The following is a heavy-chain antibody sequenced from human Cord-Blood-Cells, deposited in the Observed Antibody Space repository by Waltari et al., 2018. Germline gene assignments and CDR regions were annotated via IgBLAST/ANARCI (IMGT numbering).Heavy chain of an antibody. Sequence: QVQLVQSGSEVVKPGASVKVSCKGSGYTFTSFGISWVRQGPGPELEWRGWISAYNGNTNYAQKLQGRVTMTTDTSTSTAYMELRSLRSDDTAVYYCARDVALDFGVAGPDAFDIWGQGTMVTVSS. CDR1: GYTFTSFG. D-gene: IGHD3-3*01. CDR2: ISAYNGNT. CDR3: ARDVALDFGVAGPDAFDI. J-gene: IGHJ3*02. V-gene: IGHV1-18*04.